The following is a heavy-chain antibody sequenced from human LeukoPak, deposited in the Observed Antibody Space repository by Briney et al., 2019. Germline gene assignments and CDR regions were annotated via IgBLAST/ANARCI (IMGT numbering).Heavy chain of an antibody. J-gene: IGHJ3*02. D-gene: IGHD3-16*01. CDR2: INWNGGST. Sequence: GGSLRLSCAASGFTFDDYGMSWVRQAPGKGLEWVSGINWNGGSTGYADSVKGRFTISRDNAKNSLYLQMNSLRAEDTALYYCARDPYDYVGDAFDIWGQGTMVTVSS. V-gene: IGHV3-20*04. CDR1: GFTFDDYG. CDR3: ARDPYDYVGDAFDI.